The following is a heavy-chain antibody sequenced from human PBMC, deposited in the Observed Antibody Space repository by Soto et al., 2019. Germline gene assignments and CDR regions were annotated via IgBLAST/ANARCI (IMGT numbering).Heavy chain of an antibody. CDR3: ASDKDRPQLGGNYYYILDV. CDR2: IMPVFRTP. D-gene: IGHD3-3*02. V-gene: IGHV1-69*12. J-gene: IGHJ6*02. CDR1: GGTFSNSA. Sequence: QVQLEQSGAEVKKPGSSVKVSCKASGGTFSNSAISWVRQAPGQGLEWMGGIMPVFRTPDYAQKFQGRVTITADESTSTAYMELSGLRSDDTAVYFWASDKDRPQLGGNYYYILDVWGQGTTVTVSS.